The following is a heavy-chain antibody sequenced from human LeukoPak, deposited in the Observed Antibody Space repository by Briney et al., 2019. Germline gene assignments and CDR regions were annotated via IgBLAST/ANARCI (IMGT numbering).Heavy chain of an antibody. CDR1: GGSFSGYY. J-gene: IGHJ5*02. CDR3: ARLSSTSCYGP. Sequence: SETLSLTWAVYGGSFSGYYWSWIRQPPGKGLEWIGEINHSGSTNYNPSLKSRVTISVDTSKNQFSLKLSSVTAADTAVYYCARLSSTSCYGPWGQGTLVTVSS. D-gene: IGHD2-2*01. V-gene: IGHV4-34*01. CDR2: INHSGST.